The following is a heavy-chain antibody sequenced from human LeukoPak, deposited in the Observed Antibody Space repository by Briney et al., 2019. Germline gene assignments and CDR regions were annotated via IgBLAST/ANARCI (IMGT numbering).Heavy chain of an antibody. D-gene: IGHD4-17*01. CDR2: IKPDGSEK. J-gene: IGHJ4*02. Sequence: GGSLRVSCSAAGFTFSIYRMSLVRQDPCKGLEWVANIKPDGSEKYYVDSVKGRFTISRDNAKNSLYLQMDSLRAEDTALYYCARSYGDYGWGQGTLVTVSS. CDR3: ARSYGDYG. CDR1: GFTFSIYR. V-gene: IGHV3-7*04.